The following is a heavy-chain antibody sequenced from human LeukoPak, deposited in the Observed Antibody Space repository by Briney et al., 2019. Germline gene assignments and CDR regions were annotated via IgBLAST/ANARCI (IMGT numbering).Heavy chain of an antibody. D-gene: IGHD6-19*01. CDR2: IHTSGST. V-gene: IGHV4-4*07. Sequence: SETLSLTCTVSGGSIRSYFWSWIRQPAGKGLEWIGRIHTSGSTNYNPSLKSRVTMSVDTSKNQFSLKLSSVTAADTAVYYCARDQDSSGWYGDYWGQGTLVTVSS. CDR1: GGSIRSYF. J-gene: IGHJ4*02. CDR3: ARDQDSSGWYGDY.